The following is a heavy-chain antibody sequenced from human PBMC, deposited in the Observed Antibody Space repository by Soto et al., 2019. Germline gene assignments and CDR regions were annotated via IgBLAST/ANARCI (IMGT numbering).Heavy chain of an antibody. Sequence: HPGGSLRLSCVASGFTFRSFAMSWVRQAPGKGLEWVSGITGSGGSTYSADSVKGRFTISRDNSKNTLYLEMNSLRAEGTAVYHCARARDYYGAGYDYWGQGILVTVSS. D-gene: IGHD3-10*01. V-gene: IGHV3-23*01. CDR1: GFTFRSFA. CDR3: ARARDYYGAGYDY. CDR2: ITGSGGST. J-gene: IGHJ4*02.